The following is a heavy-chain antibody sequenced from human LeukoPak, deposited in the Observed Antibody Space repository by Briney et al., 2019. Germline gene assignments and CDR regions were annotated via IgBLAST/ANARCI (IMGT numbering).Heavy chain of an antibody. V-gene: IGHV3-23*01. J-gene: IGHJ4*02. Sequence: GGSLRLSCAASGFTFSSYGMHWVRQAPGKGLEGVSAISGSGGSIYYADSVEGRFTISRDNSKNTLYLQTNSLRAEDTALYYCASRDPCSGGSCYGLGYWGQGTLVTVSS. D-gene: IGHD2-15*01. CDR1: GFTFSSYG. CDR3: ASRDPCSGGSCYGLGY. CDR2: ISGSGGSI.